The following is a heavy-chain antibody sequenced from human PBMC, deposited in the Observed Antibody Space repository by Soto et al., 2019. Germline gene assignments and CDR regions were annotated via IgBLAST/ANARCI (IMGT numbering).Heavy chain of an antibody. D-gene: IGHD3-9*01. Sequence: EVQLVESGGALVKPGGSLTLSCAASGYTFSHAWMNWVRHVPGKGLEWVGRIRSNIDGATTDYAAPVKGRISISRDDSKNTVFLQMNSLKTEDTGVYYCTIWGSFLTDYSRWGQGTLVTVSS. J-gene: IGHJ4*02. V-gene: IGHV3-15*02. CDR1: GYTFSHAW. CDR3: TIWGSFLTDYSR. CDR2: IRSNIDGATT.